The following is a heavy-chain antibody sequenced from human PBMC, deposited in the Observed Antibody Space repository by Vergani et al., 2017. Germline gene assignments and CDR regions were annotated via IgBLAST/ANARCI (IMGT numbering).Heavy chain of an antibody. CDR1: GFTLSNSD. J-gene: IGHJ4*02. CDR2: IKFDGSNQ. Sequence: QVQLVESGGGVVQRGGSLRLSCATSGFTLSNSDMQWIRQGPGKGLEFVAFIKFDGSNQYYADSVKGRFTLSRDFSKNTLYLQMNSLRTDDTATCYCAKHFRGWGIDYWGQGTQVIVSS. V-gene: IGHV3-30*02. D-gene: IGHD3-16*01. CDR3: AKHFRGWGIDY.